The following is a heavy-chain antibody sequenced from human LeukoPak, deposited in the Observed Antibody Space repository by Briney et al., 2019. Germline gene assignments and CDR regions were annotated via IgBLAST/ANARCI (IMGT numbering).Heavy chain of an antibody. CDR3: ARKEYSSSWYAIDY. V-gene: IGHV3-11*01. D-gene: IGHD6-13*01. CDR1: GFIFSDYY. J-gene: IGHJ4*02. Sequence: GGSLRLSCAASGFIFSDYYMSWIRQAPGKGLEWLSYISSSGYTIYYADSVKGRFTISRDNAKNSLYLQMNSLRVEDTAVYYCARKEYSSSWYAIDYWGQGTRVTVSS. CDR2: ISSSGYTI.